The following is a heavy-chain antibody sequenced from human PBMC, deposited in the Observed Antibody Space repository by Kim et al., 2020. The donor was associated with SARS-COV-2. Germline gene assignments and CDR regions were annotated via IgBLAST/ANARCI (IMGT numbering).Heavy chain of an antibody. V-gene: IGHV3-74*01. CDR2: IDSDGSST. J-gene: IGHJ5*02. CDR1: GFTFSSYW. Sequence: GGSLRLSCAASGFTFSSYWMQWVRQTPGKRLEWVSRIDSDGSSTIYADSVKGRFTISRDNAKNTLYLQMSSLRAEDTAVYYCAVDPLKHGSTFDPWGQGTLVTVSS. CDR3: AVDPLKHGSTFDP. D-gene: IGHD3-10*01.